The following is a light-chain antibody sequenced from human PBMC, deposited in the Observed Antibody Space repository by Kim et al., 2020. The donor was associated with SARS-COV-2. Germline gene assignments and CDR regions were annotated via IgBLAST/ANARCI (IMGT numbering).Light chain of an antibody. Sequence: SASVGDKVTITCRVGQDISSYLAWYQQKPGKAPQLLIYDASTLRSGVPSRFSGSGSGTEFTLTISTLQPEDFATYYCQQLNTYVTFGQGTRLEIK. J-gene: IGKJ5*01. V-gene: IGKV1-9*01. CDR3: QQLNTYVT. CDR1: QDISSY. CDR2: DAS.